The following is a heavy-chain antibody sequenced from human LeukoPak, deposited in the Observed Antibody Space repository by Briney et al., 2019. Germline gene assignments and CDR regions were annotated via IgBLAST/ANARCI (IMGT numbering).Heavy chain of an antibody. CDR2: FDPEDGET. D-gene: IGHD2-2*01. Sequence: ASVKVPCKVSGYTLTELSMHWVRQAPGKGLEWMGGFDPEDGETIYAQKFQGRVTITADESTSTAYMELSSLRSEDTAVYYCASGSDRYCSSTSCYNWFDPWGQGTLVTVSS. J-gene: IGHJ5*02. CDR1: GYTLTELS. CDR3: ASGSDRYCSSTSCYNWFDP. V-gene: IGHV1-24*01.